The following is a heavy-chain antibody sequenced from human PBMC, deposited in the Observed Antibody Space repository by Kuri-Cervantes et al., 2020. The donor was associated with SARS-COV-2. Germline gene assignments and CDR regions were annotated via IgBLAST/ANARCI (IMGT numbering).Heavy chain of an antibody. V-gene: IGHV3-73*01. CDR3: KTLIDY. CDR1: GSTFSGSA. CDR2: IRSKANTYAT. Sequence: GESLNISCAASGSTFSGSAMHLVRQACGKGLEWVGRIRSKANTYATQYAASVKGRFTIPRDDSKYMAYLQMNSLKTEDTAVYYCKTLIDYWGQGALVTVSS. J-gene: IGHJ4*02.